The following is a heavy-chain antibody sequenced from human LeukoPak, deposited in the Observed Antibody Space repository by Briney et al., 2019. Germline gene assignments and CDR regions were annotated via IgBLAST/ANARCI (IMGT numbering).Heavy chain of an antibody. CDR1: GGSISSYY. J-gene: IGHJ6*03. D-gene: IGHD6-6*01. Sequence: SSETLSLTCTVSGGSISSYYWSWIRQPAGKGLEWIGRIYTSGSTNYNPSLKSRVTISVDKSKNQFSLKLSSVTAADTAVYYCARDSRVPADYYCYMDVWGKGTTVTVSS. V-gene: IGHV4-4*07. CDR2: IYTSGST. CDR3: ARDSRVPADYYCYMDV.